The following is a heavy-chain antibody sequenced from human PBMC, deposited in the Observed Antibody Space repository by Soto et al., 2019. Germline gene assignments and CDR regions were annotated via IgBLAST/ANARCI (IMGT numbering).Heavy chain of an antibody. CDR3: ARDPGGIDAFDI. CDR1: WDSFSRNRAA. J-gene: IGHJ3*02. CDR2: TYYRSEWYN. D-gene: IGHD3-10*01. Sequence: PSQTLSLTFAISWDSFSRNRAAWHWVRPSPSRGLEWLGRTYYRSEWYNDYAVSVKSRISINPDTSKNQFSLQLNSVTPEDTAVHHCARDPGGIDAFDIWGQGTMVTVPS. V-gene: IGHV6-1*01.